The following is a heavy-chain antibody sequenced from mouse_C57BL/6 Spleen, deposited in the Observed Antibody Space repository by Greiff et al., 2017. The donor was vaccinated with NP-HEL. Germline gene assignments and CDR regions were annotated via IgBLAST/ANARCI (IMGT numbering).Heavy chain of an antibody. CDR3: ARGQNWDDYAMDY. D-gene: IGHD4-1*01. V-gene: IGHV14-3*01. J-gene: IGHJ4*01. CDR2: IDPANGNT. Sequence: VQLKESVAELVRPGASVKLSCTASGFNIKNTYMHWVKQRPEQGLEWIGRIDPANGNTKYAPKFQGKATITADTSSNTAYLQLSSLTSEDTAIYYCARGQNWDDYAMDYWGQGTSVTVSS. CDR1: GFNIKNTY.